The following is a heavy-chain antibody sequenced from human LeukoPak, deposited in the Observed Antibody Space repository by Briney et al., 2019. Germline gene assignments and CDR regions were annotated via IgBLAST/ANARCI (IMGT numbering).Heavy chain of an antibody. V-gene: IGHV3-23*01. CDR1: GFTFSSYA. CDR3: AKGTSSSCYSAPNY. CDR2: ICSNDNNT. J-gene: IGHJ4*02. Sequence: GGSLRLSCAASGFTFSSYAMNWVRQAPGKGLEWVSAICSNDNNTYYANSVKGRFTISRDNSKNTLSLQLNSLRAEDTAVYYCAKGTSSSCYSAPNYWGRGTLVTVSS. D-gene: IGHD2-15*01.